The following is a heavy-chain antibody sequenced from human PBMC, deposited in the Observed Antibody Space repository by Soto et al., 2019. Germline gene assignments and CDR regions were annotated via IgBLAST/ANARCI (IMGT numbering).Heavy chain of an antibody. CDR2: TYYRSKWYS. D-gene: IGHD6-19*01. Sequence: SQTLSLTCGISGDSVSSSSAAWNCIRQSPSRGLEWLGRTYYRSKWYSEYAVSVQSRITINPDTSKNQFSLRLNSVTPEDTAVYYCARDLSGSGSSFFDYWGQGTLVTVSS. CDR3: ARDLSGSGSSFFDY. V-gene: IGHV6-1*01. CDR1: GDSVSSSSAA. J-gene: IGHJ4*02.